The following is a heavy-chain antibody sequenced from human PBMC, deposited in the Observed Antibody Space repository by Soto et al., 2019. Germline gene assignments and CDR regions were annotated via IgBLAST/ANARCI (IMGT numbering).Heavy chain of an antibody. V-gene: IGHV1-69*06. Sequence: QVQLVQSGAEVKKPGSSVKVSCKASGGTFSSYAISWVRQAPGQGLEWMGGIIPIFGTANYAQKFQGRVTITADKSTRTAYVELSSLRPEDTAVYYCASLGGSSGWRGYLDYWGQGTLVTVSS. D-gene: IGHD6-19*01. CDR1: GGTFSSYA. J-gene: IGHJ4*02. CDR3: ASLGGSSGWRGYLDY. CDR2: IIPIFGTA.